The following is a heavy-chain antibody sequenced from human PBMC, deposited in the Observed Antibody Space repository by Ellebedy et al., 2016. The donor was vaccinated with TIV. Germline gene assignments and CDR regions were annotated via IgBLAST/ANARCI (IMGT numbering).Heavy chain of an antibody. V-gene: IGHV3-33*01. D-gene: IGHD1-26*01. J-gene: IGHJ6*02. CDR2: IWYDGSNK. CDR3: ARVGPYRAPYHYYYGMDV. Sequence: GESLKTSCAASGFTFSSYGMHWVRQAPGKGLERVAVIWYDGSNKYYADSVKGRFTISRDNSKNTLYLQMNSLRAEDTAVYYCARVGPYRAPYHYYYGMDVWGQGTTVTVSS. CDR1: GFTFSSYG.